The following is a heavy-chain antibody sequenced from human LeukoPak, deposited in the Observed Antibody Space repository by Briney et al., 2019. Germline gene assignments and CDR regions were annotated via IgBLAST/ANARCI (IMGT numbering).Heavy chain of an antibody. V-gene: IGHV3-53*01. CDR2: IYSGGST. D-gene: IGHD1-1*01. Sequence: RESLTPSCAASGFSFSSYGISWVRQAPGKGLEWVSVIYSGGSTYYADSVKGRFTISRDNSKNTLYLQMNSLRVEDTAVYYCARASSRPGSSYYYYYYYMDVWGKGPRSPSP. J-gene: IGHJ6*03. CDR3: ARASSRPGSSYYYYYYYMDV. CDR1: GFSFSSYG.